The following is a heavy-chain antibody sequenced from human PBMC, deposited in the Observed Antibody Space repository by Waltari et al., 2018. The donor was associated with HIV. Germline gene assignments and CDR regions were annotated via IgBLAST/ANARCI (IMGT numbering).Heavy chain of an antibody. CDR2: MFTGGTT. CDR1: GFHVSANY. Sequence: EVQLVESGGGLVQPGGSLRLSCVVSGFHVSANYMSWVRQAPGKGLEWVSVMFTGGTTYYADSVKGRVTISRDNSRNTVYLQMNNLRAEDTAVYYCATDDFLTYWGQGTPVTVSS. J-gene: IGHJ4*02. V-gene: IGHV3-66*01. CDR3: ATDDFLTY. D-gene: IGHD7-27*01.